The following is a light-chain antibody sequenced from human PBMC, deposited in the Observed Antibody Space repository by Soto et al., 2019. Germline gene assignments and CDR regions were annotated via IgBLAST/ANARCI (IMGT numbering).Light chain of an antibody. V-gene: IGLV2-23*02. CDR1: SSDVGSYNL. CDR3: CSYVGSSTST. CDR2: EVS. Sequence: QSVLTQPASVSGSPGQSITISCTGTSSDVGSYNLVSWYQQHPGKAPKLMIYEVSKRPSGVSNRFSGSKSGNTASLTISGLQAEDEADYYCCSYVGSSTSTFGTGTKLTVL. J-gene: IGLJ1*01.